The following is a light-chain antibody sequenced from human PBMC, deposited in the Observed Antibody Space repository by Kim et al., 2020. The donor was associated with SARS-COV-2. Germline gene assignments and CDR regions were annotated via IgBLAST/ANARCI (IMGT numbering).Light chain of an antibody. CDR2: GAS. Sequence: VSTGERATLSCRASHSVSSNLAWYQQKPGQAPRLLIYGASTRATGVPARFSGSGSGTEFTLTISSLQSEDFAVYFCQQYNYWPPAFGPGTKVDIK. CDR3: QQYNYWPPA. V-gene: IGKV3-15*01. J-gene: IGKJ3*01. CDR1: HSVSSN.